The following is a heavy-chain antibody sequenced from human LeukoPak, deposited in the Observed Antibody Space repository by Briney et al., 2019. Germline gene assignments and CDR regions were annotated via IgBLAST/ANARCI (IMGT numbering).Heavy chain of an antibody. D-gene: IGHD3-10*01. CDR1: GGSISSSSYY. CDR3: ARGLRRSDWFGEFYYYYGMDV. Sequence: PSETLSLTCTVSGGSISSSSYYWGWIRQPPGKGLEWIGSIYYSGSTYYNPSLKSRVTISVDTSKNQFSLKLSSVTAADTAVYYCARGLRRSDWFGEFYYYYGMDVWGQGTTVTVSS. J-gene: IGHJ6*02. CDR2: IYYSGST. V-gene: IGHV4-39*01.